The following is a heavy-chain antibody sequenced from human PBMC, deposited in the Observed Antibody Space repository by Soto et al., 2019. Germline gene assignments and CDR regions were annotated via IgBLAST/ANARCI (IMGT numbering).Heavy chain of an antibody. CDR3: ATFMGSAFRISGFEN. CDR2: IDNSGRT. J-gene: IGHJ4*02. D-gene: IGHD1-26*01. Sequence: QVKLHQWGPGLLRPSETLSLTCAVSGASQSYYHWSWIRHPPGKGLEWLGEIDNSGRTNYNPSLKSRVIVSVDTARNRFSLKLHSVTAADTAVYYCATFMGSAFRISGFENWGQGGLVTVSS. V-gene: IGHV4-34*01. CDR1: GASQSYYH.